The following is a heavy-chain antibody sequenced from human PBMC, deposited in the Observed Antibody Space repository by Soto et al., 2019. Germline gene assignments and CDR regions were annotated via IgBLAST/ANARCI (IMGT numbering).Heavy chain of an antibody. V-gene: IGHV3-74*01. Sequence: EVQLVESGGGLVQPGESLRLSCAASGFTFSCYWVHWVRQAPGKGLVWVSRIHSDGSSTTYAGAVKGRFSISRDNARNTVYLQMNSRRAEDTAVYYCASGDRGAFDLWGQGTVLTVSS. CDR3: ASGDRGAFDL. J-gene: IGHJ3*01. CDR1: GFTFSCYW. D-gene: IGHD3-10*01. CDR2: IHSDGSST.